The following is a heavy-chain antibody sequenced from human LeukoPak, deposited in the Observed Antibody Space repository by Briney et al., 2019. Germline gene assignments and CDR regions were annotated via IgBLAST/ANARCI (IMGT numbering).Heavy chain of an antibody. CDR1: GGSISSTSYY. CDR2: IYYSGST. Sequence: SETLSLTCTVSGGSISSTSYYWGWIRQPPVKGLEWIGNIYYSGSTYYNPSLKSRVTISVDTSKSQFSLKLSSVTAADTAVYYCARYSGSYRFDAFDIWGQGTMVTVSS. D-gene: IGHD1-26*01. V-gene: IGHV4-39*01. CDR3: ARYSGSYRFDAFDI. J-gene: IGHJ3*02.